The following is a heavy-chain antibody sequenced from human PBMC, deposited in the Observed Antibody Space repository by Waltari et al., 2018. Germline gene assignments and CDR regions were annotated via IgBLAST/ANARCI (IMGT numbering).Heavy chain of an antibody. D-gene: IGHD4-17*01. J-gene: IGHJ4*02. CDR1: GYTFTSYG. CDR2: ISAYNGNT. CDR3: ARDNRILEDDYGDYLTLDY. Sequence: LQSGAEVKKPGASVKVSCKASGYTFTSYGISWVRQAPGQGLEWMGWISAYNGNTNYAQKLQGRVTMTTDTATSTAYMELRSLRSDDTAVYYCARDNRILEDDYGDYLTLDYWGQGTLVTVSS. V-gene: IGHV1-18*01.